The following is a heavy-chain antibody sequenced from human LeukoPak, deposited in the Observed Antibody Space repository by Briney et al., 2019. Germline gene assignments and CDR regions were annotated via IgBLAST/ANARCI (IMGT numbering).Heavy chain of an antibody. CDR1: GFTFGGHA. Sequence: PGGSLRLSCEASGFTFGGHAMYWVRQAPGKGLEWVAGIFGSGGSPHYADPVKGRFTISRDNSRNTVYLQINSLRAEDTAVYYCGKTTVGYSSGQKPAWPVDYWGQGTPVTVSS. CDR2: IFGSGGSP. D-gene: IGHD5-18*01. J-gene: IGHJ4*02. CDR3: GKTTVGYSSGQKPAWPVDY. V-gene: IGHV3-23*01.